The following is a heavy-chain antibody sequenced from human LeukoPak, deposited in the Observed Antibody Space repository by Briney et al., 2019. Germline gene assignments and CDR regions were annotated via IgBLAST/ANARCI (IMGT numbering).Heavy chain of an antibody. CDR2: ISAYNGNT. V-gene: IGHV1-18*01. Sequence: GASVKVSCEASGYTFTSYGISWVRQAPGQGLEWMGGISAYNGNTNYAQKLQGRVTMTTDTSTSTAYMELRSLRSDDTAVYYCARVRSSWTTDYFDYWGQGTLVTVSS. D-gene: IGHD6-13*01. CDR3: ARVRSSWTTDYFDY. J-gene: IGHJ4*02. CDR1: GYTFTSYG.